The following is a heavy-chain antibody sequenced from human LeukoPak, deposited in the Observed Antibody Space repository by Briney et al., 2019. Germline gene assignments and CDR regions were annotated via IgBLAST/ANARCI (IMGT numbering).Heavy chain of an antibody. CDR1: GFTFSSDT. Sequence: GGSLRLSCGASGFTFSSDTMNWVRQAPGKGLEWVSSISSSSSYIYYADSVKGRFTISRDNAKNSLYLQMNILRAEDTAVYYCARGPSGRNSYFDYWGQGTLVTVSS. D-gene: IGHD1-26*01. V-gene: IGHV3-21*01. CDR2: ISSSSSYI. CDR3: ARGPSGRNSYFDY. J-gene: IGHJ4*02.